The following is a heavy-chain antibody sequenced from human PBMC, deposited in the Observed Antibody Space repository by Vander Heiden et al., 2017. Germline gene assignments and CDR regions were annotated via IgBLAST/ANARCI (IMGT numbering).Heavy chain of an antibody. CDR3: ARITNCSGGSCYSGAFDY. Sequence: QVTLKESGPVLVKPTETLTLTCTVSGFSLNNARMGVSWIRQPPGKALEWLAHIFSTDEKSYITSLKSRLTISKDTSKSQVVLTMTNMDPVDTATYYCARITNCSGGSCYSGAFDYWGQGTLVTVSS. J-gene: IGHJ4*02. CDR2: IFSTDEK. V-gene: IGHV2-26*01. CDR1: GFSLNNARMG. D-gene: IGHD2-15*01.